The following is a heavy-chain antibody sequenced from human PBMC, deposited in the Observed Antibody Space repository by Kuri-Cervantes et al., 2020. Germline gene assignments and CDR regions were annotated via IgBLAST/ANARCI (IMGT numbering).Heavy chain of an antibody. V-gene: IGHV3-7*03. J-gene: IGHJ4*02. CDR1: GFTFSSYW. D-gene: IGHD1-26*01. CDR3: ARGRVGAAVFDY. CDR2: INQDGSEK. Sequence: GESLKISCAASGFTFSSYWMSWVRQGPGKGLEWVANINQDGSEKHYVDSVKGRFTISRDNAKNSLYLQMNSLRVEDTAVYYCARGRVGAAVFDYWGQGTLVTVSS.